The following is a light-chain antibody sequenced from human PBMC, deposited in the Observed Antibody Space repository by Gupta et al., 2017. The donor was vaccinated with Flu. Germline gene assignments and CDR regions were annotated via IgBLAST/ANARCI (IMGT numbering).Light chain of an antibody. CDR2: MRS. CDR3: RQGEHWPWA. J-gene: IGKJ1*01. CDR1: QGLVYSAGITI. V-gene: IGKV2-30*01. Sequence: DVVMFQFPVFLRVTLGQPSSISCRSSQGLVYSAGITILHWFQQRRGQASRRLIYMRSHRESGVPDKFSGSGSGTEFTLKISGAAVEDVGVYSCRQGEHWPWAFGQATKVEIK.